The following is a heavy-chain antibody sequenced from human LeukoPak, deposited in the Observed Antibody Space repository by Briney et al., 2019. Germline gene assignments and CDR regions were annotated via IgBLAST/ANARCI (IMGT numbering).Heavy chain of an antibody. CDR3: ARDGDSSSWYDY. CDR2: IYYSGST. CDR1: GGSISSSSYY. Sequence: KPSETLSLTCTVSGGSISSSSYYWGWIRQPPGKGLEWIGSIYYSGSTYYNPSLKSRVTMSVDTSKNQFSLKLSSVTAADTAVYYCARDGDSSSWYDYWGQGTLVTVSS. D-gene: IGHD6-13*01. J-gene: IGHJ4*02. V-gene: IGHV4-39*07.